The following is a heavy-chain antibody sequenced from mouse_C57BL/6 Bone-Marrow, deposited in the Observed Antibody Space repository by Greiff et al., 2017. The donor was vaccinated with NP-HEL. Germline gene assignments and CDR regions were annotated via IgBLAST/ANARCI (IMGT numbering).Heavy chain of an antibody. CDR3: ASRGFYGSSHWYFDV. V-gene: IGHV2-2*01. Sequence: QVHVKQSGPGLVQPSQSLSITCTVSGFSLTSYGVHWVRQSPGKGLEWLGVIWSGGSTDYNAAFISRLSISKDNSKSQVFFKMNSLQADDTAIYYCASRGFYGSSHWYFDVWGTGTTVTVSS. J-gene: IGHJ1*03. CDR2: IWSGGST. D-gene: IGHD1-1*01. CDR1: GFSLTSYG.